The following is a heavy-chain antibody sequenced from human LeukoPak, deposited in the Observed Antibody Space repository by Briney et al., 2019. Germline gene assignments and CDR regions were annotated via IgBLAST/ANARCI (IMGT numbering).Heavy chain of an antibody. D-gene: IGHD3-10*01. CDR1: GFTFSSYA. CDR3: ARDTVTMVLAPDAFDI. Sequence: GRSLRLSCAASGFTFSSYAMHWVRQAPGKGLEWVAVISYDGSNKYYADSVKGRFTISRDNSKNTLYLQMNSLRAEDTAVYYCARDTVTMVLAPDAFDIWGQGTMVTVSS. V-gene: IGHV3-30-3*01. CDR2: ISYDGSNK. J-gene: IGHJ3*02.